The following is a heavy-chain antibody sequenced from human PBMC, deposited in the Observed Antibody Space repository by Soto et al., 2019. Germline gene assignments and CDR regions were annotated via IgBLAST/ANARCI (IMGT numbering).Heavy chain of an antibody. CDR2: ISPYNGHT. CDR3: ARYLTIVPATHPRLENYGMDV. J-gene: IGHJ6*02. V-gene: IGHV1-18*01. Sequence: QVQLVQSAAEVKKTGASVKVSCKASGYSFTSYGISWVRRAPGQGLEWMGWISPYNGHTQFVQRFQGRVSMTTDTYTKTAYMELRNLRSDDTAHYYCARYLTIVPATHPRLENYGMDVWGQGTTVIVSS. D-gene: IGHD2-2*01. CDR1: GYSFTSYG.